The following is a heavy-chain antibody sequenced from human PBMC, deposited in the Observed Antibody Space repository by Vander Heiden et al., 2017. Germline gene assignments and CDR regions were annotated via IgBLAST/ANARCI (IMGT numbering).Heavy chain of an antibody. CDR3: ARARDGYLADYFDY. J-gene: IGHJ4*02. Sequence: QLQLQESGPGLVKPSETLSLTCEVSGDFISNNYYYWGWISPPPGKGLEWIGNIYYSGTAFYNPSLKSRVTISVDTSTNQLSLRLRSVTAADTAVYYCARARDGYLADYFDYWGQGSLVTVSS. CDR1: GDFISNNYYY. V-gene: IGHV4-39*01. D-gene: IGHD5-12*01. CDR2: IYYSGTA.